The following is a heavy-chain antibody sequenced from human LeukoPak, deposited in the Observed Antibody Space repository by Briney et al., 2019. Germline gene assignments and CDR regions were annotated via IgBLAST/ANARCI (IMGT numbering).Heavy chain of an antibody. CDR2: IKEDESRK. V-gene: IGHV3-7*01. CDR3: ARDDRPSANSRDWLNP. J-gene: IGHJ5*02. Sequence: GGSLRLSCAASGFTFSRFWMSWVRQAPGKGLEWVASIKEDESRKYYVDSVKGRFTISRDNAKSSLYLQMNSLRAEDTAVYYCARDDRPSANSRDWLNPWGQGTLVTVSS. D-gene: IGHD4/OR15-4a*01. CDR1: GFTFSRFW.